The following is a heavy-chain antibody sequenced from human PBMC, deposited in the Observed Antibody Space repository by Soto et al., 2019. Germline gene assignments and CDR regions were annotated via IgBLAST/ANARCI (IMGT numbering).Heavy chain of an antibody. D-gene: IGHD4-17*01. Sequence: QVQLVESGGGVVQPGRSLRLSCAASGFTFSSYGMHWVRQAPGKGLEWVAVIWYDGSNKYYADSVKGRFTISRHNSKNTLYLQMNSLRAEDTAVYYCARDSDYAYFDLWGRGNLVTVSS. CDR3: ARDSDYAYFDL. CDR1: GFTFSSYG. CDR2: IWYDGSNK. V-gene: IGHV3-33*01. J-gene: IGHJ2*01.